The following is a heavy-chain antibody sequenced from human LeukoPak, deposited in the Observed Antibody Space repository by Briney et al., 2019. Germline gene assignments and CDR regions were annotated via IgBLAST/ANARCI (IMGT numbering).Heavy chain of an antibody. V-gene: IGHV3-23*01. CDR1: GFTFSSYA. Sequence: GGSLRLSCAASGFTFSSYAMSWVRQAPGKGLEWVSAISGSGGSTYYADSVRGRFTISRDNSKNTLYLQMNSLRAEGTAVYYCAKAPYYDFWSGSPIFDYWGQGTLVTVSS. D-gene: IGHD3-3*01. CDR3: AKAPYYDFWSGSPIFDY. CDR2: ISGSGGST. J-gene: IGHJ4*02.